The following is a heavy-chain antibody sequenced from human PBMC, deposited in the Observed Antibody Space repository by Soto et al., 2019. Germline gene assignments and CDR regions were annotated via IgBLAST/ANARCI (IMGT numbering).Heavy chain of an antibody. CDR2: ISYDGSNK. V-gene: IGHV3-30*03. J-gene: IGHJ6*02. CDR3: AAETKSYFYGMDV. CDR1: GLTFSSSA. Sequence: QVQLVESGGGVVQPGMSLRLSCAASGLTFSSSAMHWVRQAPGKGLEWVALISYDGSNKYYVDSVKGRFTISRYNSKNTLDLQRNSLREEDTAVYYCAAETKSYFYGMDVWGQETTVTVSS.